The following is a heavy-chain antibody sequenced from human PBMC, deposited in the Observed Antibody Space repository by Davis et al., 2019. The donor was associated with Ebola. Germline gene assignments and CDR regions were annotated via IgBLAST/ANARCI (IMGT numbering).Heavy chain of an antibody. CDR2: MNPNSGNT. V-gene: IGHV1-8*01. D-gene: IGHD6-13*01. CDR1: GYTFTSYD. Sequence: AASVKVSCKASGYTFTSYDINWVRQATGQGLEWMGWMNPNSGNTGYAQKFQGRVTMTRNTSISTAYMELSSLRPEDTAVYYCARGMSSSWYSALDYYYYYGMDVWGQGTTVTVSS. J-gene: IGHJ6*02. CDR3: ARGMSSSWYSALDYYYYYGMDV.